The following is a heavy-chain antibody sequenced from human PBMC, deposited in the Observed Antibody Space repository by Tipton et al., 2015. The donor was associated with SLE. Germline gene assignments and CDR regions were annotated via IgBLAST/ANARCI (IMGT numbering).Heavy chain of an antibody. CDR3: ARDGSVVPTGY. D-gene: IGHD2-2*01. J-gene: IGHJ4*02. CDR1: GFTFSSYS. CDR2: ISSSSSTI. Sequence: GSLRLSCAASGFTFSSYSMNWVRQAPGKGLEWVSYISSSSSTIYYADSVKGRFTISRDNAKNSLYLQMNSLRAEDAAVYYCARDGSVVPTGYWGQGTLVTVSS. V-gene: IGHV3-48*01.